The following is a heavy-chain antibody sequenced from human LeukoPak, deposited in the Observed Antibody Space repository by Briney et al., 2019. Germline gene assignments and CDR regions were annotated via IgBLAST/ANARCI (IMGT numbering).Heavy chain of an antibody. Sequence: SVKVSCKASGGTFSSYAISWVRQAPGQGLEWMGGIIPIFGTANYAQKFQGRVTITADESTSTDYMELSSLRSEDTAVYYCARGTYCGGDCYPPNDAFDIWGQGTMVTVSS. J-gene: IGHJ3*02. CDR2: IIPIFGTA. V-gene: IGHV1-69*01. CDR3: ARGTYCGGDCYPPNDAFDI. D-gene: IGHD2-21*02. CDR1: GGTFSSYA.